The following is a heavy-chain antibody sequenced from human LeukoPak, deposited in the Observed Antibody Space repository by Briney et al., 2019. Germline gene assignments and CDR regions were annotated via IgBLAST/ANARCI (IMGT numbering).Heavy chain of an antibody. D-gene: IGHD6-19*01. CDR1: GYTFTSSA. CDR2: INTITGNP. Sequence: GASVKVSCKASGYTFTSSALNWVRQAPGQGLEWMGWINTITGNPTYAQGFTGRFVFSLDTSVSTAYLHISSLEAEDTAIYYCATDLKKGDSGCFDYWGQGTLVTVSS. CDR3: ATDLKKGDSGCFDY. V-gene: IGHV7-4-1*02. J-gene: IGHJ4*02.